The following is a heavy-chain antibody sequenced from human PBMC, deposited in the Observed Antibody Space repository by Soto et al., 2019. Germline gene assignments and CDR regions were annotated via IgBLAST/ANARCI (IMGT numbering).Heavy chain of an antibody. D-gene: IGHD2-2*01. CDR3: ASLKGDIVVVPAAAPFDY. V-gene: IGHV4-39*01. CDR2: IYYSGST. Sequence: QLQLQESGPGLVKPSETLSLTCTVSGGSISSSSYYWGWIRQPPGKGLEWIGSIYYSGSTYYNPSLKSRVPISVDTSKNQFSLKLSSVTAADTAVYYCASLKGDIVVVPAAAPFDYWGQGTLVTVSS. CDR1: GGSISSSSYY. J-gene: IGHJ4*02.